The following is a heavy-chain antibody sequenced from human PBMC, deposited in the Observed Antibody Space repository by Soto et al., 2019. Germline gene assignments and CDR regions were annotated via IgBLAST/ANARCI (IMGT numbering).Heavy chain of an antibody. CDR3: ARDREIEADAFDI. CDR1: GYTFTSYA. V-gene: IGHV1-3*01. CDR2: INAGNGNT. J-gene: IGHJ3*02. Sequence: ASVKVSCKASGYTFTSYAMHWGRQAPGQRLEWMGWINAGNGNTKYSQKFQGRVTITRDTSASTAYMELSSLRSEDTAVYYCARDREIEADAFDIWGQGTMVTVSS.